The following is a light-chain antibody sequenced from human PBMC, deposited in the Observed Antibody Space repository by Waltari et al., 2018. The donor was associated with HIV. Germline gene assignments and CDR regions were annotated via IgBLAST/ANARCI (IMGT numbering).Light chain of an antibody. CDR2: YAS. CDR3: QQYNNWPAWT. J-gene: IGKJ1*01. CDR1: QSVGTN. Sequence: EIVMTQSPATLSVSPGERATLSCRASQSVGTNLAWYRRKPGQAPRLLIYYASTRATGIPARFSGNGSGTEFTLTISSLLSEDFAVYYCQQYNNWPAWTFGQGTKVEIK. V-gene: IGKV3-15*01.